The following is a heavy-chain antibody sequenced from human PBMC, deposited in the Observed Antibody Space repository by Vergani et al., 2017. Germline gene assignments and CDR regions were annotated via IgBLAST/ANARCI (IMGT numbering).Heavy chain of an antibody. D-gene: IGHD2-21*01. Sequence: QVQLQESGPGLVKPSETLSLTCTVSNDSVSNTFYYWGWIRQTPGKGLEWIGSNYYSGSTYYNPSLESRVTMSVDTSKSQFSLKLRSVTAADTAVYFCARVMYRDEASTCYRREGMDIWGQGTTVTISS. CDR2: NYYSGST. J-gene: IGHJ6*02. CDR1: NDSVSNTFYY. CDR3: ARVMYRDEASTCYRREGMDI. V-gene: IGHV4-39*07.